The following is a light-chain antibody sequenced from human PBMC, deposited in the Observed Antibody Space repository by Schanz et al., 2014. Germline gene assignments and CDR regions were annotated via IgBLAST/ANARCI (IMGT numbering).Light chain of an antibody. V-gene: IGLV1-40*01. CDR3: SSYTSSSTLI. J-gene: IGLJ2*01. CDR1: SSNIGAGYD. CDR2: EVR. Sequence: QSVLTQPPSVSGAPGQRVTMSCTGSSSNIGAGYDVHWYQQFPGTAPKLMIYEVRKRPSGVPDRFSGSKSGNTASLTVSGLQAEDEADYYCSSYTSSSTLIFGGGTKLTVL.